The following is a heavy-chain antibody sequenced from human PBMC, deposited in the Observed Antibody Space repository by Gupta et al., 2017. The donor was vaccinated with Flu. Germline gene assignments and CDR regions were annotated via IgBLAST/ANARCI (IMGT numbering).Heavy chain of an antibody. CDR2: ISWNSGSI. V-gene: IGHV3-9*01. CDR3: AKVLHRRYSSSWYGCFDY. Sequence: EVQLVESGGGLVQPGRSLRLSCAASGFTFDDYAMHWVRQAPGKGLEWVSGISWNSGSIGYADSVKGRFTISRDNAKNSLYLQMNSLRAEDTALYYCAKVLHRRYSSSWYGCFDYWGQGTLVTVSS. J-gene: IGHJ4*02. CDR1: GFTFDDYA. D-gene: IGHD6-13*01.